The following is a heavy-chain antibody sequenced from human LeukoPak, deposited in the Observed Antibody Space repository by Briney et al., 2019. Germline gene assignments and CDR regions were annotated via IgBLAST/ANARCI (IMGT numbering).Heavy chain of an antibody. V-gene: IGHV1-69*05. D-gene: IGHD2-8*01. CDR3: ARDLYCTLGVCFSPGAFDL. CDR1: GDSFGSYS. J-gene: IGHJ3*01. CDR2: IIPIFGTT. Sequence: SVKVSCKSSGDSFGSYSFSWVRQAPGQGLEGMGLIIPIFGTTKYAQKCQGRVTISTDESTSTAYMELSSLRSEDTAIYYCARDLYCTLGVCFSPGAFDLWGQGTMVTVSS.